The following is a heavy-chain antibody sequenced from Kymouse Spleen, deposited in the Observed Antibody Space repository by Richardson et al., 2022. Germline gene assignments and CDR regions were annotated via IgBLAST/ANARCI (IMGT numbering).Heavy chain of an antibody. V-gene: IGHV3-33*01. CDR2: IWYDGSNK. CDR1: GFTFSSYG. Sequence: QVQLVESGGGVVQPGRSLRLSCAASGFTFSSYGMHWVRQAPGKGLEWVAVIWYDGSNKYYADSVKGRFTISRDNSKNTLYLQMNSLRAEDTAVYYCARDRGDTAMAVDYWGQGTLVTVSS. J-gene: IGHJ4*02. D-gene: IGHD5-18,IGHD5-18*01. CDR3: ARDRGDTAMAVDY.